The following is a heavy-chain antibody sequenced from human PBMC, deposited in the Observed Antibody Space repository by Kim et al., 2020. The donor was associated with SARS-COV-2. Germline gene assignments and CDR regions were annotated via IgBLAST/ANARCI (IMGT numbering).Heavy chain of an antibody. CDR2: IYPGDSDT. J-gene: IGHJ4*02. CDR3: ARATRITMVRGVIIIWWYFDY. D-gene: IGHD3-10*01. CDR1: GYSFTSYW. V-gene: IGHV5-51*01. Sequence: GESLKISCKGSGYSFTSYWIGWVRQMPGKGLEWMGIIYPGDSDTRYSPSFQGQVTISADKSISTAYLQWSSLKASDTAMYYCARATRITMVRGVIIIWWYFDYWGQGTLVTVSS.